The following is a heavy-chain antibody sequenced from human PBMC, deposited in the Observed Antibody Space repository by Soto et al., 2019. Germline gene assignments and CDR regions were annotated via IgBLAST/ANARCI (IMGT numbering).Heavy chain of an antibody. D-gene: IGHD4-17*01. CDR1: GFTVSINY. CDR2: IYSGGST. Sequence: PGGSLRLSCAASGFTVSINYMSWVRHAPGKGLEWVSVIYSGGSTYYADSVKGRFTISRDNSKNTLYLQMNSLRAEDTAVYYCARGISDYGDYVSAFDIWGQGTMVTVSS. J-gene: IGHJ3*02. V-gene: IGHV3-53*01. CDR3: ARGISDYGDYVSAFDI.